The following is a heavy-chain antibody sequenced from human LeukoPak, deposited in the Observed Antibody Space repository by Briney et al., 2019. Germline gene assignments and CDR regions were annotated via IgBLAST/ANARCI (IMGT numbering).Heavy chain of an antibody. Sequence: VASVKVSCRASGYTFTNYGVSWVRQAPGQGLEWMGWINTYKGNTNYAQKFQGRVSMTTETSTRTAFLELRRLRSDDTAVYYCARDHKVGDAAASTGSTSSHPPFDHWGQGTQVDVSS. D-gene: IGHD1-26*01. J-gene: IGHJ4*02. CDR1: GYTFTNYG. V-gene: IGHV1-18*01. CDR3: ARDHKVGDAAASTGSTSSHPPFDH. CDR2: INTYKGNT.